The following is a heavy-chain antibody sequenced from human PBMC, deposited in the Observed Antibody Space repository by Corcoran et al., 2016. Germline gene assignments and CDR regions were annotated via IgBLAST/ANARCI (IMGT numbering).Heavy chain of an antibody. Sequence: QVQLQQWGAGLLKPSETLSLTCAVYGGSFSGYYWSWIRQPPGKGLEWIGEIKHSGSTNYNPSLKSRVTISVDTSKNQFSLKLSSVTDADTAVYYGARGLRYNWNCAGGNNGFDPWGQGTLVTVSS. D-gene: IGHD1-7*01. CDR1: GGSFSGYY. V-gene: IGHV4-34*01. J-gene: IGHJ5*02. CDR2: IKHSGST. CDR3: ARGLRYNWNCAGGNNGFDP.